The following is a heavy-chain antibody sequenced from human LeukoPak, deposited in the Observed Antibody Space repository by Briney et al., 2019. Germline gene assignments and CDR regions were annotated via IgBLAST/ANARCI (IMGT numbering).Heavy chain of an antibody. J-gene: IGHJ5*02. D-gene: IGHD3-10*01. CDR1: GGSISSYY. Sequence: SETLSLTCTVSGGSISSYYWSWVRQPPGKGLEWVGYIYYSGSTKYNASRKRRVTISVNKYKKEFSRKRSSVTAADTAVYYCATTRMVRGVISTWFDPWGQGTLVTVSS. CDR2: IYYSGST. V-gene: IGHV4-59*01. CDR3: ATTRMVRGVISTWFDP.